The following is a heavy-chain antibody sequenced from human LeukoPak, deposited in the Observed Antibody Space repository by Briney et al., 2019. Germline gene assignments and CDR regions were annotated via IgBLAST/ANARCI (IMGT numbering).Heavy chain of an antibody. Sequence: PSETLSLTCAVYGGSFSGYYWSWIRQPPGKGLEWIGEINHSGSTNYNPSLKSRVTISVDTSKNQFSLKLSSVTAADTAVYYCARVARYCSSTSCYTGVDYWGQGTLVTVSS. V-gene: IGHV4-34*01. CDR2: INHSGST. J-gene: IGHJ4*02. CDR1: GGSFSGYY. CDR3: ARVARYCSSTSCYTGVDY. D-gene: IGHD2-2*02.